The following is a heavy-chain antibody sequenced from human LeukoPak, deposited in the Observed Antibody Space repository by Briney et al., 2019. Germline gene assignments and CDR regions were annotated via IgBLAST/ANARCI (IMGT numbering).Heavy chain of an antibody. CDR3: ARDFGYSGSYYNTPLDY. CDR2: IIPIFGTA. CDR1: GGTFSSYA. D-gene: IGHD1-26*01. V-gene: IGHV1-69*13. J-gene: IGHJ4*02. Sequence: ASVKVSCKASGGTFSSYAISWVRQAPGQGLEWMGGIIPIFGTANYAQKFQGRVTITADESTSTAYMELNSLRSEDTAVYYCARDFGYSGSYYNTPLDYWGQGTLVTVSS.